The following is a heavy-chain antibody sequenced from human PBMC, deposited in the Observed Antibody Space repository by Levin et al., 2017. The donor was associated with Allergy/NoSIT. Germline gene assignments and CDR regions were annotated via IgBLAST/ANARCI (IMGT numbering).Heavy chain of an antibody. Sequence: GGSLRLSCVASEFTFSTYWMTWIRQAPGKGLEWVANINGDGSEKNYVDSVKGRFTISRDNAKNSLYLQMSRLTADDTAVYYCARGRDTGSPHLQFWGQGTLVIVSS. CDR1: EFTFSTYW. D-gene: IGHD3-10*01. J-gene: IGHJ1*01. V-gene: IGHV3-7*04. CDR3: ARGRDTGSPHLQF. CDR2: INGDGSEK.